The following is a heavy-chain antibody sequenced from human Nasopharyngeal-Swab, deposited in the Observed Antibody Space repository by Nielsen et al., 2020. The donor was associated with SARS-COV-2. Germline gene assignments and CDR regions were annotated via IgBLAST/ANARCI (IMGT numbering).Heavy chain of an antibody. D-gene: IGHD6-19*01. V-gene: IGHV3-23*01. CDR1: GFTFSAYA. J-gene: IGHJ4*02. Sequence: GESLKISCAASGFTFSAYAMTWVRQAPGKGLEWVSAISGAGASTYYAESVKGRFTISRDNSKNTVSLQMNSLRAEDTAVYYCAKVTLPRTTGYSSGWYSDYWGQGTLVTVSS. CDR2: ISGAGAST. CDR3: AKVTLPRTTGYSSGWYSDY.